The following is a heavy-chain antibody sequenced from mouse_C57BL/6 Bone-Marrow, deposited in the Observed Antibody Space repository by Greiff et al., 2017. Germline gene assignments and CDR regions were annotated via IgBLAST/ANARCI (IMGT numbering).Heavy chain of an antibody. CDR2: INPNYGTT. V-gene: IGHV1-39*01. CDR1: GYSFTDYN. Sequence: VQLKESGPELVKPGASVKISCKASGYSFTDYNMNWVKQSNGKSLEWIGVINPNYGTTSYNQKFKGKATLTVDQSSSTAYMQLNSLTSEDSAVYYCARGDESYFYYAMDYWGQGTSVTVSS. CDR3: ARGDESYFYYAMDY. D-gene: IGHD1-1*01. J-gene: IGHJ4*01.